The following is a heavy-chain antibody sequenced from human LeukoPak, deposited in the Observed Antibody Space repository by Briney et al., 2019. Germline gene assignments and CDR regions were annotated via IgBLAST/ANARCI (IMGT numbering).Heavy chain of an antibody. CDR1: GFTFRSYA. Sequence: GGSLRLSCAASGFTFRSYAMTWVRQAPGKGLEWVSEISNVATLKYADSVKGRFTMSRDNSKNMLYLQMNSLRAEDTAVYYCAKDLGDGDYSLDAFDIWGQGTLVTVSS. CDR2: ISNVATL. J-gene: IGHJ4*02. D-gene: IGHD4-17*01. CDR3: AKDLGDGDYSLDAFDI. V-gene: IGHV3-23*01.